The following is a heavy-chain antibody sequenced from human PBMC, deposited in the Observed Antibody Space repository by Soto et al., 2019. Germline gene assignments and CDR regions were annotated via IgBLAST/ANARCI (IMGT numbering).Heavy chain of an antibody. CDR2: ISWDGGST. J-gene: IGHJ5*02. V-gene: IGHV3-43*01. CDR1: GFTFDDYT. CDR3: AIEVLMGQGFDP. Sequence: GGSLRLSCSASGFTFDDYTMHWVRQAPGKGLEWVSLISWDGGSTYYADSVKGRFTISRDNSKNSLYLQMNSLRTEDTALYYCAIEVLMGQGFDPWGQGTLVTVSS. D-gene: IGHD2-8*01.